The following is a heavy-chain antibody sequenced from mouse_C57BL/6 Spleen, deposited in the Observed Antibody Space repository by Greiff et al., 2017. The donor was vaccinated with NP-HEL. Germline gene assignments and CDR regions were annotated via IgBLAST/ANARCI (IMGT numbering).Heavy chain of an antibody. CDR1: GFTFSDYY. Sequence: EVMLVESEGGLVQPGSSMKLSCTASGFTFSDYYMAWVRQVPEKGLEWVANINYDGSSTYYLDSLESRFIISRDNAKNILYLQMSSLKSEDTATYYCAREGLPPRLYAMDYWGQGTSVTVSS. CDR2: INYDGSST. CDR3: AREGLPPRLYAMDY. D-gene: IGHD2-2*01. V-gene: IGHV5-16*01. J-gene: IGHJ4*01.